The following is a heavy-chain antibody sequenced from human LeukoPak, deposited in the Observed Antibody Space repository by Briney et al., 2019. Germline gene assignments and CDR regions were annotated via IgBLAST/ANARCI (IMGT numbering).Heavy chain of an antibody. D-gene: IGHD3-10*01. CDR1: GGSISSYY. Sequence: SETLSLTCTVSGGSISSYYWSWIRQPPGKGLEWIGDIYYSGSTNYNPSLKSRVTISVDTSKNQFSLKLSSVTAADTAVYYCARDTRVGYYYYGMDVWGQGTTVTVSS. V-gene: IGHV4-59*01. CDR3: ARDTRVGYYYYGMDV. CDR2: IYYSGST. J-gene: IGHJ6*02.